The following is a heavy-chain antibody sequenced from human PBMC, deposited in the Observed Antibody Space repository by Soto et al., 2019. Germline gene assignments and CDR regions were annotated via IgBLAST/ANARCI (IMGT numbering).Heavy chain of an antibody. CDR1: GYTFTSYG. CDR3: ARGIDYYDSSGYYLECHYFDY. D-gene: IGHD3-22*01. CDR2: ISAYNGNT. V-gene: IGHV1-18*01. J-gene: IGHJ4*02. Sequence: QVQLVQSGAEVKKPGASVKVSCKASGYTFTSYGISWVRQAPGQGLEWMGWISAYNGNTNYAQKLQGRVTMTTDTSTSTAYMELRSLRSDDTAVYYCARGIDYYDSSGYYLECHYFDYWGQGTLVTVSS.